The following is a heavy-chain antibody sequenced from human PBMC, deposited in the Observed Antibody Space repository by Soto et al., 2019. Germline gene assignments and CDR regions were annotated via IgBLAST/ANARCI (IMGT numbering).Heavy chain of an antibody. D-gene: IGHD6-19*01. CDR1: GFTFSGYW. Sequence: EVQLVESGGGLVQPGGSLRLSCAASGFTFSGYWMQWVRQSPGKGLVWVSRLNSDGSITSYADSVKGRFTISRDNAKNTLYLQMNSLRAEDTAVYFCARGGAYNGGWFSWGPGTLVTVSS. V-gene: IGHV3-74*01. J-gene: IGHJ4*02. CDR2: LNSDGSIT. CDR3: ARGGAYNGGWFS.